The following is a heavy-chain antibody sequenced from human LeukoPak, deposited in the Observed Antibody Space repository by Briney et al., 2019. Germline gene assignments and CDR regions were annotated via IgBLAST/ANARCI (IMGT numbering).Heavy chain of an antibody. CDR3: ARHLSPQMVRGVIPRWFDP. V-gene: IGHV4-39*01. CDR1: GGSISSSSYY. D-gene: IGHD3-10*01. Sequence: PSETLSLTCTVSGGSISSSSYYWGWIRQPPGKGLEWIGSIYYSGSTYYNPSLKSRVTISVDTSKNQFSLKLSSVTAADTAVYYCARHLSPQMVRGVIPRWFDPWGQGTLVTVSS. J-gene: IGHJ5*02. CDR2: IYYSGST.